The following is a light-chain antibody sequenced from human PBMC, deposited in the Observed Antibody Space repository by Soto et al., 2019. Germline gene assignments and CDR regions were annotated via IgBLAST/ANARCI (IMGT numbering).Light chain of an antibody. CDR1: SSNIGSNT. V-gene: IGLV1-44*01. J-gene: IGLJ1*01. CDR2: RNN. Sequence: QSVLTQPPSASGTPGQRVTISCSGSSSNIGSNTVNWYQQLPGTAPKLLIYRNNQRPSGVPDRFSGSKSGTSASLAISGPRSDDEADYFCATWDDSLNGFYVFGTGTKVTVL. CDR3: ATWDDSLNGFYV.